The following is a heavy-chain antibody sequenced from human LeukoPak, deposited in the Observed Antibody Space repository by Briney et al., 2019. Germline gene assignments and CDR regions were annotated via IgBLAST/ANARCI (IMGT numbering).Heavy chain of an antibody. Sequence: SETLSLTCTVSGYSISSDYYWGWIRQPPGKGLEWIGSIYHSGSTYYNPSLKSRVTISVDTSKDQFSLKLSSVTAADTAVYFCARVGIDSGSFADFDYWGQGALVTVSS. CDR3: ARVGIDSGSFADFDY. J-gene: IGHJ4*02. D-gene: IGHD1-26*01. CDR1: GYSISSDYY. V-gene: IGHV4-38-2*02. CDR2: IYHSGST.